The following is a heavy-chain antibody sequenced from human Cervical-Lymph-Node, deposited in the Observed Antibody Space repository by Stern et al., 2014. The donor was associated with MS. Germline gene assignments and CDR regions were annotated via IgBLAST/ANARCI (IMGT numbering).Heavy chain of an antibody. D-gene: IGHD3-22*01. J-gene: IGHJ4*02. CDR1: GYTFGNYG. V-gene: IGHV1-18*01. CDR2: ITTYNTDP. Sequence: VQLVESGAEVKKPGASVKVSCKASGYTFGNYGFSWVRQAPGQGLEWMGWITTYNTDPYYAQRFQGRVTMTTDTSTSTAYMELRSLRSDDTAVYYCARGGYSYDSSAYYNYWGQGTLVTVSS. CDR3: ARGGYSYDSSAYYNY.